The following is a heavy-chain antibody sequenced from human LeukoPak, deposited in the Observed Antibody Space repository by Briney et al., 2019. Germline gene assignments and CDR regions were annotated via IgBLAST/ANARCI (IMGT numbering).Heavy chain of an antibody. CDR2: IWYDGSNK. Sequence: GRSLRLSCAASGFTFSSYGMHWVRQAPGKGLEWVAVIWYDGSNKYYADSVKGRFTISRDNSKNTLYPQMNSLRAEDTAVYYCARGIAAAGVDYWGQGTLVTVSS. D-gene: IGHD6-13*01. CDR1: GFTFSSYG. V-gene: IGHV3-33*01. J-gene: IGHJ4*02. CDR3: ARGIAAAGVDY.